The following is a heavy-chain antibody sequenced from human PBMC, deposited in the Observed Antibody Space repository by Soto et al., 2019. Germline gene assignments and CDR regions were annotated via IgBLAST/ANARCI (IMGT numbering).Heavy chain of an antibody. Sequence: SETLSLTCTVSGGSISSYYWSWIRQPPGKGLEWIGYIYYSGGANYNPSLKSRVTISVATSKNQFSLKLSSVTAADTAVYYCARRYGDYFDFWGQGTLVTVSS. D-gene: IGHD4-17*01. CDR3: ARRYGDYFDF. CDR2: IYYSGGA. CDR1: GGSISSYY. V-gene: IGHV4-59*08. J-gene: IGHJ4*02.